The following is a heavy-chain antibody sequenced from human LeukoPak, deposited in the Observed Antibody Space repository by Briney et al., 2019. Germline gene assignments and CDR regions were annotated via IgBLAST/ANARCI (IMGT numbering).Heavy chain of an antibody. CDR3: AKREVRGTYLYYCDY. CDR1: GFTFSSFG. D-gene: IGHD3-16*01. V-gene: IGHV3-30*18. Sequence: GRSLRLSCAASGFTFSSFGMHWVRQAPGKGLEWVAVISYDGSTKYYADSVKGRFTISRDNSKNTLYLQMNSLRDEDTAVYYCAKREVRGTYLYYCDYWGQGTLVTVSS. CDR2: ISYDGSTK. J-gene: IGHJ4*02.